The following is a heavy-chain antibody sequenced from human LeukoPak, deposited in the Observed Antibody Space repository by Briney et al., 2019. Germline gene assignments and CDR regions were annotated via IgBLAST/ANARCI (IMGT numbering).Heavy chain of an antibody. Sequence: GRSLRLSCAASGFTFSSYAMHWVRQAPGKGLEWVAVIPYDGSNKYYADSVKGRFTISRDNSKNTLYLQMNSLRAEDTAVYYCARGSTTVAGIMGYWGQGTLVTVSS. CDR1: GFTFSSYA. CDR3: ARGSTTVAGIMGY. J-gene: IGHJ4*02. CDR2: IPYDGSNK. V-gene: IGHV3-30-3*01. D-gene: IGHD6-19*01.